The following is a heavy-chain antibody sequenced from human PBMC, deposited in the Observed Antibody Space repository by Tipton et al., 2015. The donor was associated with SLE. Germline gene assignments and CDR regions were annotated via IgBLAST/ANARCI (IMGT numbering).Heavy chain of an antibody. V-gene: IGHV3-23*01. CDR3: ALLRYRSGWYPY. J-gene: IGHJ4*02. D-gene: IGHD6-19*01. Sequence: GSLRLSCVASGFTVSSYAVRWVRQAPGKGLEWVSYISDTGGSAYYADSVKGRFTISRDNSKSTLYLQMNSLRAEDTAVYYCALLRYRSGWYPYWGQGTLVTVSS. CDR2: ISDTGGSA. CDR1: GFTVSSYA.